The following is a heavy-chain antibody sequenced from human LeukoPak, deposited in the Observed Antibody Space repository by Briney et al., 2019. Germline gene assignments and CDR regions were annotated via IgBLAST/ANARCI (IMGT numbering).Heavy chain of an antibody. CDR1: GYTFTSYG. Sequence: GASVKVSCKASGYTFTSYGISWVRQAPGQGLEWMGWISAYNGNTNYAQKLQGRVTMTTDTSTSTAYMELRSLRSDDTAVYYCARTRDYYDSSGSPNDAFDVWGQGTMVTVSS. J-gene: IGHJ3*01. V-gene: IGHV1-18*01. CDR3: ARTRDYYDSSGSPNDAFDV. D-gene: IGHD3-22*01. CDR2: ISAYNGNT.